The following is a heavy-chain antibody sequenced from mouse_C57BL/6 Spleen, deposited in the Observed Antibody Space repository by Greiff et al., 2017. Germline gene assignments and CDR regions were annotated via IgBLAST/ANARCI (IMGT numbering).Heavy chain of an antibody. J-gene: IGHJ1*03. Sequence: DVKLVESGPGLAKPSQTLSLTCSVTGYSITSDYWNWIRKFPGNKLEYMGYISYSGSTYYNPSLKSRISITRDTSKNQYYLQLNSVTTEDTATYYCARFPPYSNYWYFDVWGTGTTVTVSS. D-gene: IGHD2-5*01. V-gene: IGHV3-8*01. CDR3: ARFPPYSNYWYFDV. CDR2: ISYSGST. CDR1: GYSITSDY.